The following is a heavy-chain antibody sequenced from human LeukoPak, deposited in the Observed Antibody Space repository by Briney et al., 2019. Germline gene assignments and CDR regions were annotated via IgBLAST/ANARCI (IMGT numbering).Heavy chain of an antibody. CDR1: GYSISSGYY. CDR2: IYHSGST. D-gene: IGHD3-3*01. Sequence: SETLSLTCAVSGYSISSGYYWGWIRQPPGKGLEWIGSIYHSGSTYYNPSLKSRVTISVDTSKNQFSLKLSSVTAADTAVYYCAREYYDFGEGWFDPWGQGTLVTVSS. CDR3: AREYYDFGEGWFDP. V-gene: IGHV4-38-2*02. J-gene: IGHJ5*02.